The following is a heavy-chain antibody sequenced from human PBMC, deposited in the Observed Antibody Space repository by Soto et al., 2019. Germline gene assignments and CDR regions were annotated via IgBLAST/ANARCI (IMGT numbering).Heavy chain of an antibody. D-gene: IGHD3-3*02. V-gene: IGHV3-21*01. Sequence: WWSLRLSCVTSGFTFSRNTMNWVRQAPGKGLEWVASITSSGSYVYYADSVKGRFSASRDNAKNSLSLQMDSLRPDDTAIYFCVKDEGIEAMDVWGQGTTVTVSS. J-gene: IGHJ6*02. CDR1: GFTFSRNT. CDR3: VKDEGIEAMDV. CDR2: ITSSGSYV.